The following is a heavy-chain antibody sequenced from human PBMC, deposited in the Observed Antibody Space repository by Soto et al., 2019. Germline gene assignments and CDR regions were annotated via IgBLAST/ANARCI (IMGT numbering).Heavy chain of an antibody. CDR2: IKTDGSDT. V-gene: IGHV3-74*01. CDR3: ARPRTSDWAYYI. Sequence: EVQLVESGGGLVQPGGSRRLSCAASGFTFSSYWMHWVRQSPGKGLVWVSRIKTDGSDTHYADSVKGRFTISRDNAKNTLYLQMNSLRDEDTAVYYCARPRTSDWAYYIWGQGTMVIVSS. CDR1: GFTFSSYW. J-gene: IGHJ3*02. D-gene: IGHD3-9*01.